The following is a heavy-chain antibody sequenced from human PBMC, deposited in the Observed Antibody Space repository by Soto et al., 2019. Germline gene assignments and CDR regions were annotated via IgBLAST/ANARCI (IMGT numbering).Heavy chain of an antibody. J-gene: IGHJ3*02. CDR1: GFTFSSYS. CDR2: ISSSSSYI. D-gene: IGHD1-20*01. CDR3: ARDRDNWNDAGDAFDI. Sequence: VQLVEAGGGLVKPGWSLRLSCAASGFTFSSYSMNWVRQAPGKWLEWVSSISSSSSYIYYADSVKGRFTISRDNAKNSLYQQMNSLRAEDTGVYYCARDRDNWNDAGDAFDIWGQGTMVTVSS. V-gene: IGHV3-21*01.